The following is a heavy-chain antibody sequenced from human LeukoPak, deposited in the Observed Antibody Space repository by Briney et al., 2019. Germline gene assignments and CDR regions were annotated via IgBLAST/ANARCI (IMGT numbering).Heavy chain of an antibody. CDR3: AKDQSSGWHAFDI. CDR2: IRYDGSNK. V-gene: IGHV3-30*02. D-gene: IGHD6-19*01. Sequence: PGGSLRLSCAASGFTFRSYGMHWVRQAPGKGLEWVAFIRYDGSNKYYADSVKGRFTISRDNSKNTLYLQMNSLRAEDTAVYYCAKDQSSGWHAFDIWGQGTMVTVSS. J-gene: IGHJ3*02. CDR1: GFTFRSYG.